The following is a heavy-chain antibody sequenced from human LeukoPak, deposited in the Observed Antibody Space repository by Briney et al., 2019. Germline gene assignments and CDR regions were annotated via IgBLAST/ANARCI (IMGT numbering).Heavy chain of an antibody. D-gene: IGHD2-21*02. J-gene: IGHJ4*02. Sequence: PGRSLRLSCTGSGFTFGDYGMSWVRQAPGKGLEWVGFIRSKAYGGTTEYAASVKGRFTISRDDSESIAYLQMNSLKTEDTAVYYCSNSYCGGDCYSGGYFDYWGQGTLVTVSS. CDR3: SNSYCGGDCYSGGYFDY. CDR2: IRSKAYGGTT. V-gene: IGHV3-49*04. CDR1: GFTFGDYG.